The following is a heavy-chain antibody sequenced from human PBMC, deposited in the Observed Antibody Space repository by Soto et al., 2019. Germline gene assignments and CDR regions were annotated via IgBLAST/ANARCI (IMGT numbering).Heavy chain of an antibody. CDR1: GASISGHF. V-gene: IGHV4-59*08. CDR2: VFNSGST. Sequence: QVQLQESGPGLVKPSETLSLTCTVSGASISGHFWSWIRQPPGQGLEWIAYVFNSGSTYNPSLKNRVTISVDTSKNQLPLELRSVIAADSAIYYCAINADVWAQGTTVTVSS. J-gene: IGHJ6*02. CDR3: AINADV.